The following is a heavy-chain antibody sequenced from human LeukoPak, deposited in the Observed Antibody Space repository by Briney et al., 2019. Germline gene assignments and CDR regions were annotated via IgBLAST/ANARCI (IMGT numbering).Heavy chain of an antibody. J-gene: IGHJ6*02. V-gene: IGHV4-30-4*02. CDR1: GGSISSGDYY. Sequence: SETLSLTCTVSGGSISSGDYYWSWIRQPPGKGLEWIGYIYYSGSTYYNPSLKSRVTISVDTSKNQFSLNLTSVTAADTAVYYCARDVKPTLMPRKYYFYGMDVWGQGTTVTVSS. CDR3: ARDVKPTLMPRKYYFYGMDV. D-gene: IGHD2-2*01. CDR2: IYYSGST.